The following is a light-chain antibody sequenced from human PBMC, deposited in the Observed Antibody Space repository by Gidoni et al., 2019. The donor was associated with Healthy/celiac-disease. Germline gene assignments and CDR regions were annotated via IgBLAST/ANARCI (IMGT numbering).Light chain of an antibody. Sequence: EIVVTQSTGTLSWSPGERATLSCRASQSVSSSYLAWYQQKPGQAPRLLIYGASRRATGIPDRFSGSGSGTDFTLTISRLEPEDFAVYYCQQYGSSPWTFGQGTKVEIK. CDR3: QQYGSSPWT. CDR2: GAS. CDR1: QSVSSSY. V-gene: IGKV3-20*01. J-gene: IGKJ1*01.